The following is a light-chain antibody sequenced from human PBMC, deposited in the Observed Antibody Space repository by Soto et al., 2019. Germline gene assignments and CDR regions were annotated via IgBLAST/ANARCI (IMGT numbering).Light chain of an antibody. CDR3: QQRSNWPPGLT. V-gene: IGKV3-11*01. Sequence: SRATVSVSQGERATLSCRASQSVSSNLAWYQHKPGQAPRLLVYGASTRPTGIPTRFSGSGSGTDFTLTISSLEPEDFAVYYCQQRSNWPPGLTFGGGTKVAIK. J-gene: IGKJ4*01. CDR2: GAS. CDR1: QSVSSN.